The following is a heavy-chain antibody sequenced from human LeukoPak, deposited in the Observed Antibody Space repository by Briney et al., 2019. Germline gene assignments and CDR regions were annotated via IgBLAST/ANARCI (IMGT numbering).Heavy chain of an antibody. CDR2: ISGSGGST. CDR3: AKGPGGYYYYFDY. CDR1: GFTFSSYA. Sequence: PGGSLRLSCAASGFTFSSYAMSWVRQAPGKGLEWVSAISGSGGSTYYADPVKGRFTISRDNSKNTLYLQMNSLRAEDTAVYYCAKGPGGYYYYFDYWGQGTLVTVSS. D-gene: IGHD3-10*01. J-gene: IGHJ4*02. V-gene: IGHV3-23*01.